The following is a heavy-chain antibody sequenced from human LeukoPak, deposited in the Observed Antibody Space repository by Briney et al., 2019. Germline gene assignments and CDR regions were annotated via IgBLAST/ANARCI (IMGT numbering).Heavy chain of an antibody. CDR2: ISWNSGSI. D-gene: IGHD3-10*01. Sequence: PVGSLRLSCAASGFTFDDYAMHWVRQAPGKGLEWVSGISWNSGSIGYADSVKGRFTISRDNAKNSLYLQMNSLRAEDMTLYYCAKAASAMVRGVIVGWGQGTLVTVSS. CDR3: AKAASAMVRGVIVG. CDR1: GFTFDDYA. V-gene: IGHV3-9*03. J-gene: IGHJ4*02.